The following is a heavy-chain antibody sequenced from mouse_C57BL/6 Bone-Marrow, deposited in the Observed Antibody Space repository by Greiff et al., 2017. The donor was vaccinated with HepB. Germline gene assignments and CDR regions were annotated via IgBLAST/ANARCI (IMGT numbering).Heavy chain of an antibody. D-gene: IGHD2-2*01. CDR1: GFTFSSYA. CDR2: ISSGGDYI. CDR3: TRDRLPPYYYAMDY. V-gene: IGHV5-9-1*02. Sequence: EVKVVESGEGLVKPGGSLKLSCAASGFTFSSYAMSWVRQTPEKRLEWVAYISSGGDYIYYADTVKGRFTISRDNARNTLYLQMSSLKSEDTAMYYCTRDRLPPYYYAMDYWGQGTSVTVSS. J-gene: IGHJ4*01.